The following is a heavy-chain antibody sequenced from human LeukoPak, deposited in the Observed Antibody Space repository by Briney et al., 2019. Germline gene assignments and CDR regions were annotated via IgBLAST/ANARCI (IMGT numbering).Heavy chain of an antibody. J-gene: IGHJ4*02. D-gene: IGHD3-9*01. Sequence: ASVKVSCKTSGGTFSSYTISWVRQAPGQGLEWMGGIIPIFGTPHNAQKFQDRVTITADASTSTAYMELSSLRAEDTALYYCAKAGETALTGSSHDYFDYWGQGTLVTVSS. CDR1: GGTFSSYT. CDR3: AKAGETALTGSSHDYFDY. V-gene: IGHV1-69*13. CDR2: IIPIFGTP.